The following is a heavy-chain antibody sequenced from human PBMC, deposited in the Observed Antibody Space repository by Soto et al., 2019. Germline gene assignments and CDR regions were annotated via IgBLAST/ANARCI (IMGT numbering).Heavy chain of an antibody. CDR1: GFTFSSYS. V-gene: IGHV3-48*02. CDR2: ISSSSSTI. Sequence: GGSLRLSCAASGFTFSSYSMNWVRQAPGKGLEWVSYISSSSSTIYYADSVKGRFTISRDNAKNSLYLQMNSLRDEDTAVYYCARDEPRIAVAGPYDYWGQGTLVTVSS. CDR3: ARDEPRIAVAGPYDY. D-gene: IGHD6-19*01. J-gene: IGHJ4*02.